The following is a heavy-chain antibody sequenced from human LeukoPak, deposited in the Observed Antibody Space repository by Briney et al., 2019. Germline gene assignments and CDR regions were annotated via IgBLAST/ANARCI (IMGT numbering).Heavy chain of an antibody. D-gene: IGHD5-18*01. CDR2: IARDGGKT. J-gene: IGHJ4*02. CDR1: GFTFSTYV. V-gene: IGHV3-30*04. Sequence: GGSLRLSCAASGFTFSTYVMHWLRQAPGKGPEWVAVIARDGGKTYYADSVKGRFTISRDNSRDTLYLQMNSLRVEDTAVYYCANLGYSDGGQGTLVSVSS. CDR3: ANLGYSD.